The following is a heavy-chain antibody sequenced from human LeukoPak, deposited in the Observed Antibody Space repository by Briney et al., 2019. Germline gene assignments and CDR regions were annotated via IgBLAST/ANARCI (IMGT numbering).Heavy chain of an antibody. D-gene: IGHD2-2*02. CDR1: GFTVSSNY. Sequence: PGGSLRLSCAASGFTVSSNYMSWVRQAPGKGLEWVSAISGSGGSTYYADSVKGRFTISRDNSKNTLYLQMNSLRAEDTAVYYCAKRYCSSTSCYMLGRDYYYGMDVWGQGTTVTVSS. V-gene: IGHV3-23*01. CDR2: ISGSGGST. CDR3: AKRYCSSTSCYMLGRDYYYGMDV. J-gene: IGHJ6*02.